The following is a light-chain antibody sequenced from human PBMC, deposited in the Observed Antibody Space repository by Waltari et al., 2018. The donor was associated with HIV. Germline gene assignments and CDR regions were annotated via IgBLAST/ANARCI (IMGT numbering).Light chain of an antibody. CDR1: SSNVGTYNL. V-gene: IGLV2-23*02. CDR3: CSYAGSDTLV. CDR2: EVK. Sequence: HSALTQPASVSGSPGQSITISCTGTSSNVGTYNLVSCYQQHPGKAPKLLIDEVKRRPSGLSERFSGSKSGNTASLTVSGLQAEDEAIYYCCSYAGSDTLVFGGGTSLTIL. J-gene: IGLJ3*02.